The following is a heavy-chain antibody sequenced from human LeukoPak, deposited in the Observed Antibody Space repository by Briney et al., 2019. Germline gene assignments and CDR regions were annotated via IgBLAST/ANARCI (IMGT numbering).Heavy chain of an antibody. Sequence: GGSLRLSCAASGFIFSNAWMNWVRQAPGKGLEWVGRIKSKTEGGTTDYAAHVKGRFTISRDESQNTVDLQISSLTAEDTAMYFCTTTYIVASTRKFGDYWGQGTLVVVSS. D-gene: IGHD5-12*01. CDR2: IKSKTEGGTT. CDR1: GFIFSNAW. V-gene: IGHV3-15*01. CDR3: TTTYIVASTRKFGDY. J-gene: IGHJ4*02.